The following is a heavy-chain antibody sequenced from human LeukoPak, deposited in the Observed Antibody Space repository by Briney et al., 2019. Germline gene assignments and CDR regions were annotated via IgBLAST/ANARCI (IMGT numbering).Heavy chain of an antibody. V-gene: IGHV4-59*01. CDR3: ARGTKTGYTGYDWNY. D-gene: IGHD5-12*01. CDR2: ICDIGST. CDR1: GGSISSYY. Sequence: SETLSLTCTVSGGSISSYYWSWIRQPPGKGLEWIGYICDIGSTSYNPSLKSRVTISVDTSSNQFSLMLTSVTAADTAVYYCARGTKTGYTGYDWNYWGQGSLVSVSS. J-gene: IGHJ4*02.